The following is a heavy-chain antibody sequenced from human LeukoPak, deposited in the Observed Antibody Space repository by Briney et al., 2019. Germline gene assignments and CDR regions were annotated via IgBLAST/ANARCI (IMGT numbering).Heavy chain of an antibody. CDR1: GFTFSSYA. V-gene: IGHV3-23*01. CDR2: ISGSGGST. CDR3: AKDQNGGKVGYYFDY. D-gene: IGHD4-23*01. Sequence: GGSLRLSCAASGFTFSSYAMSWVRQAPRKGLEWVSAISGSGGSTYYADSVKGRFTISRDNSKNTLYLQMNSLRAEDTAVYYCAKDQNGGKVGYYFDYWGQGTMVTVSS. J-gene: IGHJ4*03.